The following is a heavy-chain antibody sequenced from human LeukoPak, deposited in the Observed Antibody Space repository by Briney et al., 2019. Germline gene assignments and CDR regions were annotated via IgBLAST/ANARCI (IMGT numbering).Heavy chain of an antibody. J-gene: IGHJ6*03. Sequence: PEESLKISCKGSGYSFTSYWIGWVRQMPGKGLEWMGIIYPGDSDTRYSPSFQGQVTISADKSISTAYLQWSSLKASDTAIYYCARRVTGNYYYYMDIWGKGTTVIVSS. V-gene: IGHV5-51*01. CDR2: IYPGDSDT. CDR1: GYSFTSYW. CDR3: ARRVTGNYYYYMDI. D-gene: IGHD1-20*01.